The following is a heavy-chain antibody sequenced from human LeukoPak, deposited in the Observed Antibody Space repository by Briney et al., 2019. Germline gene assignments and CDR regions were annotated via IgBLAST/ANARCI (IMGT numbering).Heavy chain of an antibody. Sequence: GGSLRPSCAASEFSVGSNYMTWVRQAPGKGLEWVSLIYSGGSTYYADSVKGRFTISRDNSKNTLYLQMNSLRAEDTAVYYCAKLYTRSIAVAGTADYWGQGTLVTVSS. CDR3: AKLYTRSIAVAGTADY. V-gene: IGHV3-53*01. CDR1: EFSVGSNY. D-gene: IGHD6-19*01. CDR2: IYSGGST. J-gene: IGHJ4*02.